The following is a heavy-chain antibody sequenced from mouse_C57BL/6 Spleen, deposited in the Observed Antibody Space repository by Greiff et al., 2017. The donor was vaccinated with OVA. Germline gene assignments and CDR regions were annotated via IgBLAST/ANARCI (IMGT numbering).Heavy chain of an antibody. J-gene: IGHJ1*03. CDR1: GYTFTSYW. Sequence: VQLQQPGAELVKPGASVKLSCKASGYTFTSYWMHWVKQRPGQGLEWIGMIHPNSGSTNYNEKFKSKATLTVDKSSSTAYMQLSSLTAEDSAVDYCARSGGDWYFDVWGTGTTVTVSS. V-gene: IGHV1-64*01. CDR3: ARSGGDWYFDV. CDR2: IHPNSGST. D-gene: IGHD3-1*01.